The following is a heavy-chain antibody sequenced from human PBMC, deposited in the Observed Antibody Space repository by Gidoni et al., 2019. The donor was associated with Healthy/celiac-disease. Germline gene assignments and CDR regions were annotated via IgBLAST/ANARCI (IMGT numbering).Heavy chain of an antibody. CDR3: ATDIVVVPAAPSSYYMDV. D-gene: IGHD2-2*01. V-gene: IGHV3-21*01. CDR1: GFPFSSYS. J-gene: IGHJ6*03. CDR2: ISSSSSYI. Sequence: EVQLVESGGGLVKPGGSLRLSCAASGFPFSSYSMNWVRQAPGKGLEWVSSISSSSSYIYYADSVKGRFTISRDNAKNSLYLQMNSLRAEDTAVYYCATDIVVVPAAPSSYYMDVWGKGTTVTVSS.